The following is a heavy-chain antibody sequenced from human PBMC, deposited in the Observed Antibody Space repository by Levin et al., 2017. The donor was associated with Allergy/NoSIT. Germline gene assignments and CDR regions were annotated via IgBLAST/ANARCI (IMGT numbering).Heavy chain of an antibody. Sequence: GGSLRLSCAASGFTLNYYWMSWVRQAPGKGLEWVASIKGDGSEKYYVDSVKGRFTISRDHARNSPYLQMSSLRADDTAAYSCAPLQIWEGGSSTELPNYWGQGTLVTVSS. V-gene: IGHV3-7*03. D-gene: IGHD5-18*01. CDR1: GFTLNYYW. J-gene: IGHJ4*02. CDR2: IKGDGSEK. CDR3: APLQIWEGGSSTELPNY.